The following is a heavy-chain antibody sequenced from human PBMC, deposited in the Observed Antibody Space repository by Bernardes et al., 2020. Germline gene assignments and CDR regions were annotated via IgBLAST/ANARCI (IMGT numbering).Heavy chain of an antibody. J-gene: IGHJ5*01. V-gene: IGHV3-23*01. D-gene: IGHD3-9*01. Sequence: GGSLRLSCVASGFTFTNHAVSWVRQAPGKGLEWVSGISEAGTTTNYAGSVKGRSTISRDNSKNTLYLQMSDLRAEDTAVYYCARAANYDPSTGLQKWLWFDSWGQGTLVTVSS. CDR1: GFTFTNHA. CDR2: ISEAGTTT. CDR3: ARAANYDPSTGLQKWLWFDS.